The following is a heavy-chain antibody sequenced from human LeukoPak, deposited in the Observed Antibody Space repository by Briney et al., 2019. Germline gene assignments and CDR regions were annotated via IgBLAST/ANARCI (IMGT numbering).Heavy chain of an antibody. Sequence: PSETLSLTCTVSGDSISRYYWSWIRQPPGRGLEWIAFIYYSGSTNYNPSLKRRVTISMDTSRNQFSLKLSSVTAADSAVYYCARNTQYSNSTHFDYWGQGTLVTVSS. D-gene: IGHD4-11*01. J-gene: IGHJ4*02. V-gene: IGHV4-59*08. CDR3: ARNTQYSNSTHFDY. CDR2: IYYSGST. CDR1: GDSISRYY.